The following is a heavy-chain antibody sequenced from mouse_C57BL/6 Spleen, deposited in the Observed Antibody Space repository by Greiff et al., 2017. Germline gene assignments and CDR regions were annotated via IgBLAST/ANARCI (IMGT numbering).Heavy chain of an antibody. Sequence: VKLMESGAELARPGASVKLSCKASGYTFTSYGISWVKQRTGQGLEWIGEIYPRSGNTYYNEKFKGKATLTADKSSSTAYMELRSLTSEDSAVYFCARKDYDVGFAYWGQGTLVTVSA. V-gene: IGHV1-81*01. CDR1: GYTFTSYG. CDR2: IYPRSGNT. CDR3: ARKDYDVGFAY. D-gene: IGHD2-4*01. J-gene: IGHJ3*01.